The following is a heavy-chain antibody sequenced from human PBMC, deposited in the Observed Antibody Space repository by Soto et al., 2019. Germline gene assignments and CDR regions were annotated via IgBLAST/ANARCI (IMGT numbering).Heavy chain of an antibody. Sequence: ASVKVSCKASGYTFTSYGISWVRQAPGQGLEWMGWISAYNGNTNYAQKLQGRVTMTTDTSTSTAYMELRSLRSDDTAVYYCARSLGIAAAYYYYGMDVWGQGTTVTVSS. J-gene: IGHJ6*02. CDR3: ARSLGIAAAYYYYGMDV. CDR2: ISAYNGNT. D-gene: IGHD6-13*01. V-gene: IGHV1-18*01. CDR1: GYTFTSYG.